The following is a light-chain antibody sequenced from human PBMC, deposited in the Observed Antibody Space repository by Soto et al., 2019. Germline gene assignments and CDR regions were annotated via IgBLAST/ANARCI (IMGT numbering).Light chain of an antibody. V-gene: IGKV1-9*01. Sequence: DIQLNKSPSFLSASVGDRVTITSRASQGTSSYLAWFQQKPGRAPKLLIYGASTLQSGVPARFSGSGSGTDFTLTISNLQPEDFATYYCQQLNAYPLTFGQGTRLEIK. CDR1: QGTSSY. CDR2: GAS. CDR3: QQLNAYPLT. J-gene: IGKJ5*01.